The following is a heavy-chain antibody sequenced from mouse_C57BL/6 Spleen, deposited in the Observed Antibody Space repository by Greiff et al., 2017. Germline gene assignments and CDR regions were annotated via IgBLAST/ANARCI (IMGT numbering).Heavy chain of an antibody. V-gene: IGHV3-6*01. Sequence: EVQLQESGPGLVKPSQSLSLTCSVTGYSITSGYYWNWIRQFPGNKLEWMGYISYDGSNNYNPSLKNRISITRDTSKNQFFLKLNSVTTEDTATYYCAREYYYGSSYRYFDVWGTGTTVTVSS. CDR2: ISYDGSN. CDR3: AREYYYGSSYRYFDV. D-gene: IGHD1-1*01. CDR1: GYSITSGYY. J-gene: IGHJ1*03.